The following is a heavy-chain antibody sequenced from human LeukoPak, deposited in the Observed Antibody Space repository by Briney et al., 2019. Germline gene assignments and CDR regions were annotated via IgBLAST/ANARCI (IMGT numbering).Heavy chain of an antibody. D-gene: IGHD3-9*01. CDR3: VMQYYDILTGYWYYFDY. V-gene: IGHV3-33*01. J-gene: IGHJ4*02. Sequence: GGSLRLSCAASGFTFSTYGMHWVRQAPGKGLEWVAVICYDGSNKYYADSVKGRFTVSRDNSKNSLYLQMNSMRAEDTAVYYCVMQYYDILTGYWYYFDYWGQGTLVTVSS. CDR1: GFTFSTYG. CDR2: ICYDGSNK.